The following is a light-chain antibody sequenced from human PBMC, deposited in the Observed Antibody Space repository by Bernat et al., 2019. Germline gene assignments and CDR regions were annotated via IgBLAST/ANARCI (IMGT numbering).Light chain of an antibody. CDR3: SSYTSSITWV. CDR1: SSDVGGYNH. CDR2: DVS. J-gene: IGLJ3*02. Sequence: QSALTQPASVSGSPGQSITISCTGTSSDVGGYNHVSWYQQHPGKAPKVMTYDVSKRPSGVSNRFSGSKSGNTASLTISGLQAEDEADYYCSSYTSSITWVFGGGTKLTVL. V-gene: IGLV2-14*01.